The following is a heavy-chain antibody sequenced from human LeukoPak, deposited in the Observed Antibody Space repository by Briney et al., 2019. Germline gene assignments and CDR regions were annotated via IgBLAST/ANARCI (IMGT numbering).Heavy chain of an antibody. CDR3: AKRSGPSGYYYNYYYYMDV. J-gene: IGHJ6*03. CDR1: AFTFSSYG. V-gene: IGHV3-23*01. Sequence: PGGSLRLSCAASAFTFSSYGMSWVRQAPGKGLEWVSAISGDGRDIFYADAVKGRFTISRDNSKNTLYLQMNSLRAEDTAVYYCAKRSGPSGYYYNYYYYMDVWGKGTTVTISS. D-gene: IGHD3-22*01. CDR2: ISGDGRDI.